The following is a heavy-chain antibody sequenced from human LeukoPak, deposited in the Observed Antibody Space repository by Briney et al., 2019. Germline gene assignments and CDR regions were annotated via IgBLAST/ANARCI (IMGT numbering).Heavy chain of an antibody. D-gene: IGHD3-22*01. CDR3: ARHSPYYYDSSERRWFDP. CDR2: IYYSGST. CDR1: GGSISSSSYY. J-gene: IGHJ5*02. V-gene: IGHV4-39*01. Sequence: SETLSLTCTVSGGSISSSSYYWGWIRQPPGKGLEWIGSIYYSGSTYYNPSLKSRVTISVDTSKNQFSLKLSSVTAADTAVYYCARHSPYYYDSSERRWFDPWGQGTLVTVSS.